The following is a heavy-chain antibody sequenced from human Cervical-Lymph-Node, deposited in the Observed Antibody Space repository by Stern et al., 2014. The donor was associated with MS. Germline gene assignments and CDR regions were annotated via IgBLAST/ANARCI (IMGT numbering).Heavy chain of an antibody. D-gene: IGHD3-10*01. J-gene: IGHJ4*02. V-gene: IGHV3-23*04. CDR1: GFIFQPYA. CDR2: ISAGDENT. Sequence: EVQLVESGGGLVQPGGSLRLSCAASGFIFQPYAMNWVRQAPGKGLEWVSRISAGDENTYYADSVKGRFTVSRDNSKNTLYLQMSSLRAEDTAIYYCAKEGYSYGSGSSIDFWGQGTLVTVSS. CDR3: AKEGYSYGSGSSIDF.